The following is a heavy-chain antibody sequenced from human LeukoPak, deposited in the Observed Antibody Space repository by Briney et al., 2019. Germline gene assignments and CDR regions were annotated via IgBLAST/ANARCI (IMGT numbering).Heavy chain of an antibody. D-gene: IGHD5-18*01. CDR2: INHSGST. CDR1: GGSISSGGYY. Sequence: SQTLSLTCAVSGGSISSGGYYWSWIRQPPGKGLEWIGEINHSGSTNYNPSLKSRVTISVDTSKNQFSLKLSSVTAADTAVYYCANYGGRYSYGYDYWGQGTLVTVSS. CDR3: ANYGGRYSYGYDY. J-gene: IGHJ4*02. V-gene: IGHV4-30-2*01.